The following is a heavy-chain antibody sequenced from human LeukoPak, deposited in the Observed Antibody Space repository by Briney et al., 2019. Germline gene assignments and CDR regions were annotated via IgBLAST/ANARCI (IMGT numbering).Heavy chain of an antibody. CDR1: GFTFSSYS. V-gene: IGHV3-48*04. CDR3: ARDSSGYYSYWYFDL. CDR2: ISGSTTTT. J-gene: IGHJ2*01. D-gene: IGHD3-22*01. Sequence: GGSLRLSCAASGFTFSSYSMNWVRQAPGKGLEWVSYISGSTTTTYYADSVKGRFTVSRDNAKNSLYLQMNSLRAEDTAVYYCARDSSGYYSYWYFDLWGRGTLVTVSP.